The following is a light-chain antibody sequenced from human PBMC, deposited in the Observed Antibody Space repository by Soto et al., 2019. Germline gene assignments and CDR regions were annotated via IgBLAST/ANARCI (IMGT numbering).Light chain of an antibody. Sequence: EIVLTQSPGTLSLSPGERATLSCRASQSVSSSYLAWYQQKPGQAPRLLMYGASSRATGTPDRISGGGSGTDFTLTISRLEPEDFALYYCQHYGAAPITFGQGTRLEIK. CDR3: QHYGAAPIT. CDR2: GAS. V-gene: IGKV3-20*01. J-gene: IGKJ5*01. CDR1: QSVSSSY.